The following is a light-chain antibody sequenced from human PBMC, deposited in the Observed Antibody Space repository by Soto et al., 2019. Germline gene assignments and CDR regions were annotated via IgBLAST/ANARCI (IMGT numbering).Light chain of an antibody. V-gene: IGKV4-1*01. J-gene: IGKJ2*01. CDR1: QNILYSSNNNNY. CDR3: HQFYSTPYT. Sequence: DIVMTQSPDSLAVSLGERATINCKSSQNILYSSNNNNYLAWYQQKPGQPPRLLIYWASTRAVGVPDRFSGSGSGTDFTLTISSLQAEDVADYYYHQFYSTPYTFGQGTKLEIK. CDR2: WAS.